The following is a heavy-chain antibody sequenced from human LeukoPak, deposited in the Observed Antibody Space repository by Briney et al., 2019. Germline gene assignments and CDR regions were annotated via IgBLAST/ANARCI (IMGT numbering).Heavy chain of an antibody. Sequence: ASVKVSCKASGGTFSSYAISWVRQATGQGLEWMGWMNPNSGNTGYAQKFQGRVTMTRNTSISTAYMELSSLRSEDTAAYYCARGRELWNYWGQGTLVTVSS. J-gene: IGHJ4*02. CDR1: GGTFSSYA. CDR2: MNPNSGNT. V-gene: IGHV1-8*02. D-gene: IGHD3-16*01. CDR3: ARGRELWNY.